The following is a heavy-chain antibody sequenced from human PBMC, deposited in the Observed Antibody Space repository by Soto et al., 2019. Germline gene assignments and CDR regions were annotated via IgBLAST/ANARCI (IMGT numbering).Heavy chain of an antibody. CDR2: ISSGSTDI. V-gene: IGHV3-21*01. Sequence: GGALRVLCAASGVTCSSYNMNWVCQAPGKGLEWVSSISSGSTDIHYADSVKGRLTISRDNAKNSLYLQMNSLRAEDTAVYYCARRSAMDVWRPVTRVTLS. CDR3: ARRSAMDV. J-gene: IGHJ6*02. CDR1: GVTCSSYN.